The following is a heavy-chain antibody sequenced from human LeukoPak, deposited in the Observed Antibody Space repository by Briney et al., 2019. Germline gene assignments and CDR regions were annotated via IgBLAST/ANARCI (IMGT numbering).Heavy chain of an antibody. CDR3: AHLDSSGRWLGFDS. CDR2: MNPNSGNT. D-gene: IGHD3-22*01. V-gene: IGHV1-8*01. Sequence: GASVKVSCKASGYTFTSYDINWVRQATGQGLEWMGWMNPNSGNTGYAQKFQGRVTMTRDTSISTAYVELSSLRFDDSAVYYCAHLDSSGRWLGFDSWGQGTLVTVSA. CDR1: GYTFTSYD. J-gene: IGHJ4*02.